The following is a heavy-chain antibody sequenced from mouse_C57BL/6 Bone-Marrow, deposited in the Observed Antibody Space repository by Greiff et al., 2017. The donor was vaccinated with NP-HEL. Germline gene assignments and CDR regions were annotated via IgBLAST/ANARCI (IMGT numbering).Heavy chain of an antibody. V-gene: IGHV5-6*01. J-gene: IGHJ2*01. CDR3: ARHCWGVDY. D-gene: IGHD4-1*01. CDR2: ISSGGSYT. Sequence: VQLKESGGDLVKPGGSLKLSCAASGFTFSSYGMSWVRQTPDKRLEWVATISSGGSYTYYPDSVKGRFTISRDNAKNTLYRQMSSLKSEDTAMYYVARHCWGVDYWGQGTTLTVSS. CDR1: GFTFSSYG.